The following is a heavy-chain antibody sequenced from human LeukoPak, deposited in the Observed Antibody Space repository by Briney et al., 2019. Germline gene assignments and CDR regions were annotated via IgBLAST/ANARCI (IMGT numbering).Heavy chain of an antibody. CDR1: EYSFTSYW. CDR2: IYPGDSDT. J-gene: IGHJ6*02. Sequence: GESLKISCKGSEYSFTSYWIGWVRQMPGKCLEWMGLIYPGDSDTRYSTYFQGLVTISADKSISTAYMQWSSLKASDTAMYYCARSKIAAAGTRSYYYGMDVWGQGTTVTVSS. V-gene: IGHV5-51*01. D-gene: IGHD6-13*01. CDR3: ARSKIAAAGTRSYYYGMDV.